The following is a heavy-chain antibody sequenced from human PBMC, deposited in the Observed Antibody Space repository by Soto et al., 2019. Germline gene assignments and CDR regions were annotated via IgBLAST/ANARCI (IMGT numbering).Heavy chain of an antibody. Sequence: GGSLRLSCAASGFTFSSYSMNWVRQAPGKGLEWVSYISSSSSTIYYADSVKGRFTISRDNAKNSLYLQMNSMRDEHMTGYKCARDYVLGYCSSTNCYRPAVSDEPYGMDVWGQGTTVTVSS. CDR2: ISSSSSTI. J-gene: IGHJ6*02. D-gene: IGHD2-2*02. CDR1: GFTFSSYS. CDR3: ARDYVLGYCSSTNCYRPAVSDEPYGMDV. V-gene: IGHV3-48*02.